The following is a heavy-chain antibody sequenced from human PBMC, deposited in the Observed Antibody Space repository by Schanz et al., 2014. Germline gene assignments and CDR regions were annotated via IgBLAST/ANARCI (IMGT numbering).Heavy chain of an antibody. Sequence: QVQLVESGGGVVQPGRSLRLSCAASGFNFSNYDIHWVRQAPGKGLEWVALIYYNGTNKYYADSVKGRFTISRDNSKNTLYLQMNSLRAEDTAVYYCAKDLAVAGDYWGQGTLVTVSS. D-gene: IGHD6-19*01. V-gene: IGHV3-30*18. J-gene: IGHJ4*02. CDR1: GFNFSNYD. CDR3: AKDLAVAGDY. CDR2: IYYNGTNK.